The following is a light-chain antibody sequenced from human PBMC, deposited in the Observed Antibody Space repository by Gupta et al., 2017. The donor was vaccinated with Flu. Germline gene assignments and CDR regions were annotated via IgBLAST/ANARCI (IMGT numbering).Light chain of an antibody. V-gene: IGLV1-51*01. Sequence: KVTISCSGSSSNIGNNYVSWYQQLPGTNPKLLMYDNNKRPSGIPDRFSGSKSGTSATLGITGLQTGEEADDYCGTWDSRLSAVVFGGGTKLTVL. CDR2: DNN. J-gene: IGLJ3*02. CDR3: GTWDSRLSAVV. CDR1: SSNIGNNY.